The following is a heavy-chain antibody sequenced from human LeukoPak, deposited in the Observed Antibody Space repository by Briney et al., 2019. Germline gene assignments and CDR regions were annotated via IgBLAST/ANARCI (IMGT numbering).Heavy chain of an antibody. J-gene: IGHJ4*02. D-gene: IGHD6-19*01. CDR3: AREEGVAAPDY. V-gene: IGHV1-69*04. CDR2: IIPILGIA. CDR1: GGTFSSYA. Sequence: GASVKVSCKASGGTFSSYAISWVRQAPGQGLEWMGRIIPILGIANYAQKFQGRVTITADKSTSTAYMELSSLRSEDTAVYYRAREEGVAAPDYWGQGTLVTVSS.